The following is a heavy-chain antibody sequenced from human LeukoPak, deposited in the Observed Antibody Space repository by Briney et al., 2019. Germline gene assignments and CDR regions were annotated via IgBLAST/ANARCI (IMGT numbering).Heavy chain of an antibody. J-gene: IGHJ6*03. Sequence: ASVKVSCKASGYTFTSYGISWVRQAPRQGLEWMGWISAYNGNTNYTQKLQGRVTMTTDTSTSTAYMELRSLRSDDTAVYYCARSNYDFWSCYYNYYYMDVWGKGTTVTVSS. CDR3: ARSNYDFWSCYYNYYYMDV. CDR1: GYTFTSYG. D-gene: IGHD3-3*01. CDR2: ISAYNGNT. V-gene: IGHV1-18*01.